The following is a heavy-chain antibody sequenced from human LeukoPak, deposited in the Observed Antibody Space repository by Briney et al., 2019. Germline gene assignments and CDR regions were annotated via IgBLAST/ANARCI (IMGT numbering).Heavy chain of an antibody. D-gene: IGHD3-16*01. V-gene: IGHV1-18*01. CDR3: AKTLYLRAVPGGLDY. J-gene: IGHJ4*02. Sequence: ASVKVSCKASGYIFTSYGISWVRQAPGQGLEWMGWISAYNGNTNYAQKLQGRVTMTTDTSTSTAYMELRSLRSDDTAVYYCAKTLYLRAVPGGLDYWGQGTLVSVSS. CDR1: GYIFTSYG. CDR2: ISAYNGNT.